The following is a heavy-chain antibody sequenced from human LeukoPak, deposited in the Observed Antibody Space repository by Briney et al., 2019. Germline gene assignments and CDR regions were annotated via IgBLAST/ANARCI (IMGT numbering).Heavy chain of an antibody. Sequence: PGGSLRLSCAASGFTFSSYAMHWVRQAPGKGLEWVAVISYDGSNKYYADSVKGRFTISRGNSKNTLYLQMNSLRAEDTAVYYCARDGGKLYSSSSAFDIWGQGTMVTVSS. D-gene: IGHD6-6*01. J-gene: IGHJ3*02. CDR1: GFTFSSYA. CDR2: ISYDGSNK. CDR3: ARDGGKLYSSSSAFDI. V-gene: IGHV3-30-3*01.